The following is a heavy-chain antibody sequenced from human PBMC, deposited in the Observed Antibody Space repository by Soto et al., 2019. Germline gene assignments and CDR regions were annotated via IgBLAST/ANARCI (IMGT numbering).Heavy chain of an antibody. V-gene: IGHV3-23*01. J-gene: IGHJ6*02. D-gene: IGHD2-15*01. CDR2: ISGSGGNI. CDR1: GFTFRSYA. Sequence: PVGSLRLSCPASGFTFRSYAMSWVRQAPRKGLEWVSAISGSGGNIYYADSVKGRFTISRDNSKNTLYLEMNSLRAEDTAVYYYAKDKGPSVGATPGYYYQGLDVWGQGTTV. CDR3: AKDKGPSVGATPGYYYQGLDV.